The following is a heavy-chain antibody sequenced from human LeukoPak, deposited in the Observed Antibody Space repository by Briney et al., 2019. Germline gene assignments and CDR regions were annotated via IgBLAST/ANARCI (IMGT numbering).Heavy chain of an antibody. CDR2: ITTTFYT. D-gene: IGHD6-13*01. Sequence: GGSLRLSCAASGFTFSSYSFNWVRQVPGKGLEWVSSITTTFYTYYTDSVKGRFTISRDNAKNSLYLQMISLRAEDTAVYYCARVCANWYEDYWGQGTLVTVSS. J-gene: IGHJ4*02. V-gene: IGHV3-21*01. CDR3: ARVCANWYEDY. CDR1: GFTFSSYS.